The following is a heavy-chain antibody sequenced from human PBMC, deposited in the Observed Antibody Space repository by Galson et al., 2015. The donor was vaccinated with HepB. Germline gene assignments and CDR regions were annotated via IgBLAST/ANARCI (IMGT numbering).Heavy chain of an antibody. CDR1: GVSLTTSGVG. D-gene: IGHD2-15*01. CDR3: AHRLFPYCSGDSCYGGWFDP. CDR2: IYWDDDK. V-gene: IGHV2-5*02. Sequence: PALVKPTQTLTLTCTLSGVSLTTSGVGVGWIRQPPGKALEWLGIIYWDDDKYYSPSLKTRLTITKDTSKNQVVFTTTDMDSVDTATYYCAHRLFPYCSGDSCYGGWFDPWGQGTLVTVSS. J-gene: IGHJ5*02.